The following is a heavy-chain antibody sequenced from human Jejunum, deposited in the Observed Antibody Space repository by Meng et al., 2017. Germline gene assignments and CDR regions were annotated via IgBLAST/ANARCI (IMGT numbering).Heavy chain of an antibody. D-gene: IGHD2-15*01. CDR1: GVSLSSTGVS. V-gene: IGHV2-5*02. CDR3: THRREDPRSAFYYLDY. CDR2: IYWDDDK. J-gene: IGHJ4*02. Sequence: QITLKESGPTLVKPTQTLTLTCSLSGVSLSSTGVSVGWIRQPPGKALGWLALIYWDDDKRYNPSLMSRLTITKDTSMNHVVLTMTNIDPVDTGTYYCTHRREDPRSAFYYLDYWGRGTLVTVSS.